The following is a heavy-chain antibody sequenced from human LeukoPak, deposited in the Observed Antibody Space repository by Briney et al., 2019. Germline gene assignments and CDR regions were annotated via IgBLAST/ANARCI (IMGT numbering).Heavy chain of an antibody. Sequence: APEKVSCKASGYTFTSYYMHWVRQAPGQGLEWMGIINPSGGSTSYAQKFQGRVTMTRDTSTSTVYMELSSLRSEDTAVYYCAREGSGWFLYFDYWGQGTLVTVSS. CDR2: INPSGGST. CDR1: GYTFTSYY. D-gene: IGHD6-19*01. V-gene: IGHV1-46*01. J-gene: IGHJ4*02. CDR3: AREGSGWFLYFDY.